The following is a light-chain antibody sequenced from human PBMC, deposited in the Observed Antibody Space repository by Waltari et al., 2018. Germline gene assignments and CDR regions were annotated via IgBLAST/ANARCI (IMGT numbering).Light chain of an antibody. CDR3: QAWDSSTGV. CDR1: KLGEKY. J-gene: IGLJ2*01. CDR2: QDS. V-gene: IGLV3-1*01. Sequence: SYELIQPPSVSVSPGQTASITCSGDKLGEKYVCWYLQKPGQSPVLVIYQDSKRPSGIPERVSGSNSGNTATLTISGTQAMDEADYYCQAWDSSTGVFGGGTKLTVL.